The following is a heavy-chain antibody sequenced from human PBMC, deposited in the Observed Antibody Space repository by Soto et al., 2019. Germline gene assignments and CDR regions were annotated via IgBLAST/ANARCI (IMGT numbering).Heavy chain of an antibody. CDR1: GDRFTSYW. J-gene: IGHJ6*02. CDR2: IYPGDSDT. V-gene: IGHV5-51*01. D-gene: IGHD2-21*02. CDR3: ARVMCGDCSSYYYSSMDV. Sequence: GESLKISCKGSGDRFTSYWIGWVRQMPGKGLEWLGTIYPGDSDTRYSPSFRGQVTISADKSLSTAYLQWNSLKASDTAMYYCARVMCGDCSSYYYSSMDVWGQGTTVTVSS.